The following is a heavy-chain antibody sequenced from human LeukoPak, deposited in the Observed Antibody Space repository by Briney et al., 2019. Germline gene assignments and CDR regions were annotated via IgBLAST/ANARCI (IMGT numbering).Heavy chain of an antibody. CDR3: ARGPLKSPIDY. CDR2: IYYSGST. V-gene: IGHV4-39*01. Sequence: SETLSLTCTVSGGSISSSSYYWGWLRQPPGKGLEWIGSIYYSGSTYYNPSLKSRVTISVDTSKNQFSLKLSSVTAADTAVYYCARGPLKSPIDYWGQGTLVTVSS. CDR1: GGSISSSSYY. J-gene: IGHJ4*02.